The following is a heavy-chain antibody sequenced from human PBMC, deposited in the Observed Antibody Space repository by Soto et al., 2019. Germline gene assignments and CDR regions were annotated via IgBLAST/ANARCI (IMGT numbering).Heavy chain of an antibody. Sequence: QVKLVESGGAVVQPGRSLRLPCAASGFTFSSYGMHWVRQAPGKGLGWVAVISYDGGINNYAESVKGRFTISRDNSKNTLYLQMNSLRGEDTAVYYCAKDGGYSYGFTNWGQGTLVTVSS. V-gene: IGHV3-30*18. CDR3: AKDGGYSYGFTN. CDR2: ISYDGGIN. CDR1: GFTFSSYG. D-gene: IGHD5-18*01. J-gene: IGHJ4*02.